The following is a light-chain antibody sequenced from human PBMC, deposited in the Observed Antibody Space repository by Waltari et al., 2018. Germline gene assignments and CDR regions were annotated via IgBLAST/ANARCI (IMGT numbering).Light chain of an antibody. CDR3: QQYSDSPLT. J-gene: IGKJ4*01. Sequence: EIVLTQSPGTLSLSPGERATLSCRASQIIASSYLAWYHQTPGQAPRLLIYSVSNRATGIPDRFSGGGYETDFTLTISRLEPEDFGVYYCQQYSDSPLTFGGGTKVELK. V-gene: IGKV3-20*01. CDR1: QIIASSY. CDR2: SVS.